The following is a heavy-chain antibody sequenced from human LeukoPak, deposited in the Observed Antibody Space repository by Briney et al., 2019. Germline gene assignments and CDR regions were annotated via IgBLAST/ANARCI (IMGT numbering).Heavy chain of an antibody. V-gene: IGHV4-34*01. D-gene: IGHD1-1*01. CDR1: GGSFSGYY. Sequence: PSETLSLTCAGYGGSFSGYYWSWIRQPPGKGLEWIGEINHSGSTNYNPSLKSRVTISVDTSKNQFSLKLSSVTAADTAVYYCARYSRRVPRHWYFDLWGRGTLVTVSS. CDR2: INHSGST. CDR3: ARYSRRVPRHWYFDL. J-gene: IGHJ2*01.